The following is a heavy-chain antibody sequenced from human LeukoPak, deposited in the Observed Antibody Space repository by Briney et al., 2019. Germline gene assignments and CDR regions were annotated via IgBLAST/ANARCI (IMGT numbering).Heavy chain of an antibody. V-gene: IGHV3-23*01. CDR1: GFIFSGSI. CDR2: ISGSGGST. CDR3: AKQIPKSGEITDY. Sequence: GGSLRLSCAASGFIFSGSIMSWVRQAPGKGLAWVSGISGSGGSTNYAESVKGRFTISRDNSKNTLYLQMNSLRAEDTAVYYCAKQIPKSGEITDYWGQGTLVTVSS. D-gene: IGHD1-26*01. J-gene: IGHJ4*02.